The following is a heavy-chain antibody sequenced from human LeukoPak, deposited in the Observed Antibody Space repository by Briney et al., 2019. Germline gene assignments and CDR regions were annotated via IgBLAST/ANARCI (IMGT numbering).Heavy chain of an antibody. V-gene: IGHV4-4*07. J-gene: IGHJ4*02. D-gene: IGHD6-19*01. Sequence: SETLSLTCSVSGGSISSYYWSWIRQPAGKGLEWIGRIYTSGSTNYNPSLKSRVTTSIDTSKNQFSLKLSSVTAADTAVYYCARGRAGTGSLDYWGQGTLVTVSS. CDR1: GGSISSYY. CDR3: ARGRAGTGSLDY. CDR2: IYTSGST.